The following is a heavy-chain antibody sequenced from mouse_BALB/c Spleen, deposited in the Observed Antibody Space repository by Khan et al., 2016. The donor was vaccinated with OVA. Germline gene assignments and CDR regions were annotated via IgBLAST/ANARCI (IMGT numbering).Heavy chain of an antibody. CDR2: INPNNGGT. J-gene: IGHJ3*01. D-gene: IGHD2-2*01. V-gene: IGHV1-18*01. Sequence: VRLQQSGPELVKPGASVKIPCKASGYTFTDYIIDWVKQSPGESLKWIGDINPNNGGTNYNQKFKGKATLTVDKSSSTAYMELRSLTSEDTAVXYCARHGYGGFAYWGQGTLFTVSS. CDR3: ARHGYGGFAY. CDR1: GYTFTDYI.